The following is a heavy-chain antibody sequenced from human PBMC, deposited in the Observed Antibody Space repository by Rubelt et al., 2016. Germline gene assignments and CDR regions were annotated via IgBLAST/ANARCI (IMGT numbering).Heavy chain of an antibody. J-gene: IGHJ4*02. CDR3: ATGYSSGWYVAY. CDR2: INAGNVNT. D-gene: IGHD6-19*01. Sequence: QVQLVQSGAEVKKPGASVKVSCKAAGYSFTTYSIHWVRQAPGQRLEWMGWINAGNVNTKYSQKFQGRGTITRDTSASTAYMERSSLRAEDTAIYYCATGYSSGWYVAYWGQGTLVTVSS. V-gene: IGHV1-3*01. CDR1: GYSFTTYS.